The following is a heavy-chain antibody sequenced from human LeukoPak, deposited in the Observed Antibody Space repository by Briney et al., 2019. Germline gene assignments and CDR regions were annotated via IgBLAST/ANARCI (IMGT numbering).Heavy chain of an antibody. D-gene: IGHD6-25*01. V-gene: IGHV3-30*03. CDR1: GFTFSNYW. Sequence: GGSLRLSCVGSGFTFSNYWMSWVRQAPGKGLEWVAVISYDGKIKVYADSVKGRFTISRDIAKNMLYLEMNSLRTEDTAVYYCARDPQRGAPDYDSWGQGTLVTVSS. J-gene: IGHJ4*02. CDR3: ARDPQRGAPDYDS. CDR2: ISYDGKIK.